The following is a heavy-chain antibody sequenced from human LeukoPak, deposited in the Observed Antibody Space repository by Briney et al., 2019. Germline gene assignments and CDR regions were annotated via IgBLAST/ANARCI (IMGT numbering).Heavy chain of an antibody. CDR3: ATSFPQNSFMDV. Sequence: GGSLGLSCAASGFTFDDYGMSWVRQAPGKGLEWVSGLNWNGGSTGYADSVKGRFTISRDNAKNSLYLQMISLRAEDTALYYCATSFPQNSFMDVWGKGTTVTVSS. V-gene: IGHV3-20*04. D-gene: IGHD3-3*02. CDR1: GFTFDDYG. CDR2: LNWNGGST. J-gene: IGHJ6*03.